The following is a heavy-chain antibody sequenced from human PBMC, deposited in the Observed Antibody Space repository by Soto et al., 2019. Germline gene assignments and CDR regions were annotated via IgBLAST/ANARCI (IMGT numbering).Heavy chain of an antibody. CDR3: ARVGGVAARTFDY. Sequence: PSETLSLTCTVSGGSISPFYWSWVQQPPGKGLEWIGYLYYSDNTNYNPSLKSRVTISVDASKNQVSLRLTSVTAADTAVYYCARVGGVAARTFDYWGQGTVVTVSS. CDR2: LYYSDNT. J-gene: IGHJ4*02. V-gene: IGHV4-59*01. CDR1: GGSISPFY. D-gene: IGHD3-16*01.